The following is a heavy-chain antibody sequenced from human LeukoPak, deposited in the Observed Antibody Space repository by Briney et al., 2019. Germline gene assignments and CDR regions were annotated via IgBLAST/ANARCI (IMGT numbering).Heavy chain of an antibody. CDR1: GGSISSSSYY. CDR2: IYYSGST. J-gene: IGHJ4*02. V-gene: IGHV4-39*01. Sequence: SETLSLTCTVSGGSISSSSYYWGWIRQPPGKGLEWIGSIYYSGSTYYNPSLKSRVTISVDTSKNQFSLKLSSVTAADTAVYYCARQTTVTTHLLLDYWGQGTLVTVSS. CDR3: ARQTTVTTHLLLDY. D-gene: IGHD4-17*01.